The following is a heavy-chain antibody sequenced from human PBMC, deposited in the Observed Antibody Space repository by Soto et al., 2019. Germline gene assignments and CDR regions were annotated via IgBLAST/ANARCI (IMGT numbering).Heavy chain of an antibody. CDR1: GFTFSSYS. CDR3: ARDPGAVGATLFYFDY. D-gene: IGHD1-26*01. CDR2: ISSSSSYI. V-gene: IGHV3-21*01. Sequence: EVQLVESGGGLVKPGGSLRLSCAASGFTFSSYSMNWVRQAPGQGLAWVSSISSSSSYIYYADSVKGRFTISRDNAKNSLYLQMNSLRAEDTAVYYCARDPGAVGATLFYFDYWGQGTLVTVSS. J-gene: IGHJ4*02.